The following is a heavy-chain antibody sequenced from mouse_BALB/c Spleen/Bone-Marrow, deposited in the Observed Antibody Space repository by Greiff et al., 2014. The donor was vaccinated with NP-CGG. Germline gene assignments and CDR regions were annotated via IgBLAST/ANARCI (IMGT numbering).Heavy chain of an antibody. Sequence: EVKLMESGGVLVQPGGSLKLSCAASGFTFSSYTMSWVRQTPEKRLEWVAYISNGGGSTSYPDTVKGRFTISRDNAKNTLYLQMSSLKSEDTAMYYCSRHVGNPYAMDYWGQGTSVTVSS. J-gene: IGHJ4*01. D-gene: IGHD3-1*01. V-gene: IGHV5-12-2*01. CDR3: SRHVGNPYAMDY. CDR2: ISNGGGST. CDR1: GFTFSSYT.